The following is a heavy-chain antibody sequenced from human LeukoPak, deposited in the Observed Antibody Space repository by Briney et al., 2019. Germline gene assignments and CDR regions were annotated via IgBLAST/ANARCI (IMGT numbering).Heavy chain of an antibody. J-gene: IGHJ6*02. CDR1: GFTFSSYG. D-gene: IGHD3-22*01. CDR3: ARFPPYYYYDSSGYRYYYYYYGMDV. Sequence: GRSLRPSCAASGFTFSSYGMHWVRQAPGKGLEWVAVIWYDGSNKYYADSVKGRFTISRDNSKNTLYLQMNSLRAEDTAVYYCARFPPYYYYDSSGYRYYYYYYGMDVWGQGTTVTVSS. CDR2: IWYDGSNK. V-gene: IGHV3-33*01.